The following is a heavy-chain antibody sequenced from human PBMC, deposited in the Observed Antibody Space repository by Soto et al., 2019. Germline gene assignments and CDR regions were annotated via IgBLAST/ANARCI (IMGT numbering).Heavy chain of an antibody. Sequence: QVQLQESGPGLVKPSETLSLTCTVSGGSLTKYYWSWIRQPAGKGLEWIGRISTSGNVVSKASLRSRLTMSVDTSKNQCSLRLTSVTAADPAVYYCARDNNDFWSLYPLAFDYWGQGALVTVSS. J-gene: IGHJ4*02. CDR1: GGSLTKYY. V-gene: IGHV4-4*07. D-gene: IGHD3-3*01. CDR3: ARDNNDFWSLYPLAFDY. CDR2: ISTSGNV.